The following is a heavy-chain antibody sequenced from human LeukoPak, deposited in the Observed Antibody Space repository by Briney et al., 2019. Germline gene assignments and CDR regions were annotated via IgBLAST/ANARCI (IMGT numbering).Heavy chain of an antibody. CDR2: INQNGGET. J-gene: IGHJ4*02. CDR3: ATPPSDRGTSPGFYFHY. V-gene: IGHV3-7*01. Sequence: GGSLRLSCAASGCTFSNYWMSWLRQAPGKGLEWVANINQNGGETYYVDSVKGRFTISRDNAKNSLYLQMNSLRAEDTAVYYCATPPSDRGTSPGFYFHYWGQGALVTVSS. CDR1: GCTFSNYW. D-gene: IGHD1-14*01.